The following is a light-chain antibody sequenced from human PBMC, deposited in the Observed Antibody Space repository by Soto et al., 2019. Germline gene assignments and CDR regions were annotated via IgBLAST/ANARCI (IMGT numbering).Light chain of an antibody. Sequence: EIVLTHSPGTLSLSPGERATLSCSASQNIGSSSLAWYQQRPGQAPRLLIYGASRRATDIPDRFSGSGSGTDFTLTISRLEPEDFAVYYCQHYGASPKYTFGQGTK. CDR2: GAS. J-gene: IGKJ2*01. CDR1: QNIGSSS. V-gene: IGKV3-20*01. CDR3: QHYGASPKYT.